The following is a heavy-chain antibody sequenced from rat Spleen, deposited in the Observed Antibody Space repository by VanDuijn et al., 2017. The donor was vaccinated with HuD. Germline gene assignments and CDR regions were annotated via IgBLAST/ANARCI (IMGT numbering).Heavy chain of an antibody. J-gene: IGHJ3*01. V-gene: IGHV5-34*01. CDR2: ISISSGTI. CDR3: ATSYYGYKRFAY. CDR1: GFTFNDYA. D-gene: IGHD1-9*01. Sequence: EVQLVESGGGLVQPGRSLKLSCVASGFTFNDYAMNWIRQAPGKGLEWIAYISISSGTIYYADTVRGRFTISRDNAKNTLSLQLSSLRSEDTALYYCATSYYGYKRFAYWGQGTLVTVSS.